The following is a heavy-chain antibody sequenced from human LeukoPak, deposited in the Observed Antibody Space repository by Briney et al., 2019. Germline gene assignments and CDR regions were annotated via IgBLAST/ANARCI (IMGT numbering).Heavy chain of an antibody. Sequence: WEPQSLTCAVYDGSYNGYYWMWIRHPPGKGRGWIGEVNHSGSSNSNPSLKSRVTISVDTSKNQFSLKLNSVTAADTAVYYCARQWVFWGQGTLVTVSS. CDR3: ARQWVF. CDR1: DGSYNGYY. J-gene: IGHJ4*02. D-gene: IGHD2-8*01. V-gene: IGHV4-34*01. CDR2: VNHSGSS.